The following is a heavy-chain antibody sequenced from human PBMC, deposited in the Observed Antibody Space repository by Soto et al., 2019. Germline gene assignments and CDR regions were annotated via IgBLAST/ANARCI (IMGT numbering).Heavy chain of an antibody. V-gene: IGHV1-69*12. J-gene: IGHJ5*02. Sequence: QVQLVQSGAEVKKPGSSVKVSCKASGGTFSSYAISWVRQAPGQGLEWMGGIIPIFGTANYAQKFQGRVTIXAXXTTSTAYMELSSLRSEDTAVYYCARRYWNYDWFDPWGQGALVTVSS. CDR1: GGTFSSYA. CDR2: IIPIFGTA. CDR3: ARRYWNYDWFDP. D-gene: IGHD1-7*01.